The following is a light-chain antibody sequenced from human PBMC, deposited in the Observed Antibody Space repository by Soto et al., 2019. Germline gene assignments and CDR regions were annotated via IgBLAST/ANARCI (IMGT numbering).Light chain of an antibody. Sequence: QSVLTQPRSVSGSPGQSVTISCTGTSYDVGDYKYVSWYRQLPGKAPKLIIYDISERPSGVPDRFSGSKSGNTASLTISGLQAEDEADYYCCSYAGSYSHVFGTGTKLTVL. V-gene: IGLV2-11*01. CDR2: DIS. CDR3: CSYAGSYSHV. CDR1: SYDVGDYKY. J-gene: IGLJ1*01.